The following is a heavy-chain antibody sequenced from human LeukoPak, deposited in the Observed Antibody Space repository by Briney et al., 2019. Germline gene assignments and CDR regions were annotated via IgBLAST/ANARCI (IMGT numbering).Heavy chain of an antibody. Sequence: ASVKVSCKASAYTFTDYYVHWVRPAPGQGLEWMGRINPSSGDRNYPPNFQGRVTMTRDTSISTAYMELSRLRSDDTAVYSCATTSGYFYYWGQGTLVTVSS. D-gene: IGHD1-26*01. CDR1: AYTFTDYY. V-gene: IGHV1-2*06. CDR3: ATTSGYFYY. CDR2: INPSSGDR. J-gene: IGHJ4*02.